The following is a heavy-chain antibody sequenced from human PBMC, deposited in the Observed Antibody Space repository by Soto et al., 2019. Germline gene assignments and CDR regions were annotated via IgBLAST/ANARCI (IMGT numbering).Heavy chain of an antibody. Sequence: XSVKGSCKASGYTFTSYDIYWGRQATGQGLEWMGWMNPNTGDSGYAQKFQGRVTMTSDTSISTAHMELSSLRSEDTAVYYCARRAETNGWNGFGADKYYFDFWGQGTLVTVSS. J-gene: IGHJ4*02. CDR3: ARRAETNGWNGFGADKYYFDF. D-gene: IGHD1-1*01. V-gene: IGHV1-8*01. CDR1: GYTFTSYD. CDR2: MNPNTGDS.